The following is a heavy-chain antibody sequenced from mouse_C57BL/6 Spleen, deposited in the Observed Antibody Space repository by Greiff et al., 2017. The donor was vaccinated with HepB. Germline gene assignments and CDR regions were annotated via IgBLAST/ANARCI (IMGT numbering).Heavy chain of an antibody. CDR1: GFSLTSYG. CDR2: IWSDGST. CDR3: ARNYGSSSAWFAY. V-gene: IGHV2-6*03. J-gene: IGHJ3*01. D-gene: IGHD1-1*01. Sequence: VKVEESGPGLVAPSQSLSITCTVSGFSLTSYGVHWVRQPPGKGLEWLVVIWSDGSTTYNSALKSRLSISKDNSKSQVCLKMNSLQTDDTAMYYCARNYGSSSAWFAYWGQGTLVTVSA.